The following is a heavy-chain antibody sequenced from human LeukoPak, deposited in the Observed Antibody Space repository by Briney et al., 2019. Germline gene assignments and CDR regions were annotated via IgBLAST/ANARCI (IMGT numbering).Heavy chain of an antibody. V-gene: IGHV6-1*01. CDR2: TYYRSKWYN. Sequence: SQTLSLTCAISGDSVSSNSAAWNWIRQSPSRVLEWLGRTYYRSKWYNDYAVSVKSRITINPDTSKNQFSLQLNSVTPEDTAVYYCARSGYYYDSSGYTHFDYWGQGTLVTVSS. CDR1: GDSVSSNSAA. D-gene: IGHD3-22*01. J-gene: IGHJ4*02. CDR3: ARSGYYYDSSGYTHFDY.